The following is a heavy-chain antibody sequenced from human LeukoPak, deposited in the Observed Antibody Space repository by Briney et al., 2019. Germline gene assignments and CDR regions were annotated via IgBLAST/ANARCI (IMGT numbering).Heavy chain of an antibody. V-gene: IGHV3-23*01. CDR2: ITGIGSST. J-gene: IGHJ3*02. CDR3: ARESHCSGGSCYVAFDI. D-gene: IGHD2-15*01. Sequence: GGSLRLSCAASGFTFSIYAMSWVRQAPGKGLEWVSDITGIGSSTYYADSVKGRFTISRDNAKNSLYLQMNSLRAEDTAVYYCARESHCSGGSCYVAFDIWGQGTMVTVSS. CDR1: GFTFSIYA.